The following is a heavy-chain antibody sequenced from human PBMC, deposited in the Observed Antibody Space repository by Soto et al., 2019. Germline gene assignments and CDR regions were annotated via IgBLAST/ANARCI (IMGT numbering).Heavy chain of an antibody. CDR2: IHSGGST. D-gene: IGHD6-19*01. V-gene: IGHV3-66*01. CDR3: ARDLYSSGWLTGFDP. Sequence: GGSLRLSCEASGLTFSNYLMHWVRQAPGKGLVWVSLIHSGGSTYYVDSVKGRFTMSRDNSKNTVYLQMNSLRAEDTAVYYCARDLYSSGWLTGFDPWGQGTLVTVSS. J-gene: IGHJ5*02. CDR1: GLTFSNYL.